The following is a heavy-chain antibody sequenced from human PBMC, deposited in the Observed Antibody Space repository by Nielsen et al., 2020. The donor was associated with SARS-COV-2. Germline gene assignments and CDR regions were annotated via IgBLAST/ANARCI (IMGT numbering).Heavy chain of an antibody. Sequence: SETLSLTCTVSGGSISSGDYYWSWIRQPPGKGLEWIGYIYYSGSTYYNPSLKSRVTISVDTSKNQFPLKLSSVTAADTALYYCARGGTIFGVVNSGMDVWGQGTTVTVSS. V-gene: IGHV4-30-4*01. CDR3: ARGGTIFGVVNSGMDV. CDR1: GGSISSGDYY. D-gene: IGHD3-3*01. J-gene: IGHJ6*02. CDR2: IYYSGST.